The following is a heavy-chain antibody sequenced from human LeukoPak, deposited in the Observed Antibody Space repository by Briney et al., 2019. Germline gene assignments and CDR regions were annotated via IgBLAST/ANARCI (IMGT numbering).Heavy chain of an antibody. CDR2: ITSSSSDI. V-gene: IGHV3-21*01. CDR1: EFVFSSHA. J-gene: IGHJ4*02. CDR3: ARVFWETVNTGYYSDF. Sequence: GGSLRLSCVASEFVFSSHAMNWVCQAPGKGLEWISSITSSSSDIFYADSVRGRFTISRDNANNALHLQMNSLRAEDTAVYYCARVFWETVNTGYYSDFWGQGTLVTVSS. D-gene: IGHD3-22*01.